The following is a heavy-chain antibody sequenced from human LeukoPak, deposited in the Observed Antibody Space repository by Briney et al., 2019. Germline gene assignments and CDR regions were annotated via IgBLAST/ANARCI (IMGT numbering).Heavy chain of an antibody. CDR1: GDSINSSNYL. V-gene: IGHV4-39*01. D-gene: IGHD2-2*01. J-gene: IGHJ4*02. Sequence: SETLSLTCTVSGDSINSSNYLWRWIRQPPGKGLEWIGTIYYSESLCYNPSLKSRVIISVDTSTNQFSLKLSSVTAADTAVYYCARQGDYCSTTSCYDYWGQGILVTVSS. CDR3: ARQGDYCSTTSCYDY. CDR2: IYYSESL.